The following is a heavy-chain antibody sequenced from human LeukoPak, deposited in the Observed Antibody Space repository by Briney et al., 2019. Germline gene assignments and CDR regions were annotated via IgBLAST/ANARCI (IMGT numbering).Heavy chain of an antibody. V-gene: IGHV3-74*01. J-gene: IGHJ4*02. CDR3: ARGRGDWGY. CDR2: INSDGSST. Sequence: PGGSLRLSCAASKFIFSNYWMSWVRQAPGKGLVWVSRINSDGSSTSYADSVKGRFTISRDNAKNTLYLQMNSLRAEDTAVYYCARGRGDWGYWGQGTLVTVSS. D-gene: IGHD3-16*01. CDR1: KFIFSNYW.